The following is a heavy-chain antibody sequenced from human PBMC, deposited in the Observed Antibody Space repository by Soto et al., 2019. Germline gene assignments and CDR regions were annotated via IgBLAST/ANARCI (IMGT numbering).Heavy chain of an antibody. CDR2: TYYRSRWYN. D-gene: IGHD6-13*01. J-gene: IGHJ4*02. CDR3: AKDGQQQLALAFDY. Sequence: SQTLSLTCAISGDSVSSNSAAWNWIRQSPSRGLEWLGRTYYRSRWYNDYAVSVKSRITVNPDTSKNQFSLHLNSVTPEDTAVYYCAKDGQQQLALAFDYWGQGTLVTVSS. V-gene: IGHV6-1*01. CDR1: GDSVSSNSAA.